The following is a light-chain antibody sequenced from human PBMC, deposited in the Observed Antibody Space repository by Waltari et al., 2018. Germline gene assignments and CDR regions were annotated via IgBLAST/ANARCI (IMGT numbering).Light chain of an antibody. Sequence: DIEMTQSPLSLPVTPGEPASISCRASQSLLYGNGFNYVDWYLQKPGQSPQLLIYLGSNRASGVSDRFSGSGSGTDFTLKISRVEAGDVGLYYCMQGLQTPYTFCRGTKLEIK. CDR3: MQGLQTPYT. J-gene: IGKJ2*01. V-gene: IGKV2-28*01. CDR2: LGS. CDR1: QSLLYGNGFNY.